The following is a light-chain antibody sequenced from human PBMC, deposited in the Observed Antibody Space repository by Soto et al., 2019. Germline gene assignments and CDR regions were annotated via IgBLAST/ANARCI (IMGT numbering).Light chain of an antibody. J-gene: IGKJ4*01. CDR1: QSVGRS. V-gene: IGKV3-15*01. CDR2: GAS. Sequence: EIVMTQSPATLSVCPGERVTLSCRASQSVGRSLAWYQQKAGQAPRLLIYGASTRATGTPVRFSGSGSGTEFSLTISSLQSEDFVVYYCQQYEKWPLTFGGGTKVEIK. CDR3: QQYEKWPLT.